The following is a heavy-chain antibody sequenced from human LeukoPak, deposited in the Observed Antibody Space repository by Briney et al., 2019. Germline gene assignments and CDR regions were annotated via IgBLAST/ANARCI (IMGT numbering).Heavy chain of an antibody. J-gene: IGHJ4*02. V-gene: IGHV3-53*01. D-gene: IGHD2-21*01. CDR3: ERGVVALIANTFAY. CDR2: LYSDGNT. Sequence: GGSLRLSCTASGFTVITNNMTWVRQAPGKGLEWVSVLYSDGNTKYADSVQGRFTISRDNSKNTLYLEMNSLSPDDTAVYYCERGVVALIANTFAYWGQGTLVTVSS. CDR1: GFTVITNN.